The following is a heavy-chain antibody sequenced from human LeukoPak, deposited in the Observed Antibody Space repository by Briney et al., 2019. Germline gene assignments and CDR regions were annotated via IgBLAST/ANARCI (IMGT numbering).Heavy chain of an antibody. CDR1: GGSISNNSYF. D-gene: IGHD2-2*02. J-gene: IGHJ5*02. CDR3: ARHQRDVVVVPAAIRVYNWFDP. CDR2: IYYSGSA. Sequence: SETLSLTCTVSGGSISNNSYFWGWIRQPPGKGLEWIGSIYYSGSAYYNPSLKSRVTISVDTSKNQFSLKLTSVTASDTAVYYCARHQRDVVVVPAAIRVYNWFDPWGQGTLVTVPS. V-gene: IGHV4-39*01.